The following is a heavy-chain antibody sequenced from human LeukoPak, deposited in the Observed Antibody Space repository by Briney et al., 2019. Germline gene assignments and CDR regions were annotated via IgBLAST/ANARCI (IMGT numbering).Heavy chain of an antibody. D-gene: IGHD3-9*01. CDR1: GFTFDDYG. J-gene: IGHJ5*02. V-gene: IGHV3-20*04. Sequence: GGSLRLSCAASGFTFDDYGMSWVRQAPGKGLEWVSGINWNGGSIGYADSVKGRFTISRDNAKNSLYLQMNSLRAEDTALYYCARENYDILTAPNWFDPWGQGTLVTVSS. CDR3: ARENYDILTAPNWFDP. CDR2: INWNGGSI.